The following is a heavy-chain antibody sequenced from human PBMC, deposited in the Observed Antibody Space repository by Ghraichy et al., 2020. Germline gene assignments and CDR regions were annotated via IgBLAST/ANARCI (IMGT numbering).Heavy chain of an antibody. CDR1: GYTFTSYA. CDR3: ARAVEEIVGATWGDDAFDI. D-gene: IGHD1-26*01. Sequence: ASVKVSCKASGYTFTSYAMHWVRQAPGQRLEWMGWINAGNGNTKYSQKFQGRVTITRDTSASTAYMELSSLRSEDTAVYYCARAVEEIVGATWGDDAFDIWGQGTMVTVSS. CDR2: INAGNGNT. J-gene: IGHJ3*02. V-gene: IGHV1-3*01.